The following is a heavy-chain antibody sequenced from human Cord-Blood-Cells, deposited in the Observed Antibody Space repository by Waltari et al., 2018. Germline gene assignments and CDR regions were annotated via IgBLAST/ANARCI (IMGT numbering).Heavy chain of an antibody. CDR2: FDPEDGET. CDR1: GYHLTELS. Sequence: QVQLVQSGAEVKKPGASVKVSCKVAGYHLTELSMHWVLQAPGKGLEWMGGFDPEDGETSYAQKFQGRVTMTEDTSTDTAYMELSSLRSEDTAVYYCATRWYDSSGYYFDYWGQGTLVTVSS. V-gene: IGHV1-24*01. CDR3: ATRWYDSSGYYFDY. D-gene: IGHD3-22*01. J-gene: IGHJ4*02.